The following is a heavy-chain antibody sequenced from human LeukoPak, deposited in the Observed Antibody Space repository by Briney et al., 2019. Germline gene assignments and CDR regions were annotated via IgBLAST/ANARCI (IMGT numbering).Heavy chain of an antibody. Sequence: SETLSLTCTVSGGSISSYYRSWIRQPPGKGLEWIGYIYYSGSTNYNPSLKSRVTISVDTSKNQFSLKLSSVTAADTAVYYCARAPGPADSGWYRYYYYYMDVWGKGTTVTISS. CDR1: GGSISSYY. V-gene: IGHV4-59*01. J-gene: IGHJ6*03. CDR2: IYYSGST. CDR3: ARAPGPADSGWYRYYYYYMDV. D-gene: IGHD6-19*01.